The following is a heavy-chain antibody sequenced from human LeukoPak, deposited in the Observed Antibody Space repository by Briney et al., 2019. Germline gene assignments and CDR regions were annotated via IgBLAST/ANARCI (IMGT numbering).Heavy chain of an antibody. CDR3: ARARPQPRTPYYYYYYYMDV. J-gene: IGHJ6*03. CDR1: GGSISSGGYY. CDR2: IYHSGST. D-gene: IGHD6-6*01. Sequence: PSQTLSLTCTVSGGSISSGGYYWSWIRQPPGKGLEWIGYIYHSGSTYYNPSLKSRVTISVDRSKNQFSLKLSSVTAADTAVYYCARARPQPRTPYYYYYYYMDVWGKGTTVTVSS. V-gene: IGHV4-30-2*01.